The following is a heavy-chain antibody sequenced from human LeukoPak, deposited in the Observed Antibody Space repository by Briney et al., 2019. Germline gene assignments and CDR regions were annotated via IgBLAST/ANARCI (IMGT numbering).Heavy chain of an antibody. Sequence: SVKVSCKASGGTFSSYTISWVRQAPGQGLEWMGRIIPILGIANYAQKFQGRVTITADKSTSTAYMELSSLRSEDTAVYYCAREIADQRYYFDYWGQGTLVTVSS. CDR1: GGTFSSYT. D-gene: IGHD2-21*01. CDR2: IIPILGIA. V-gene: IGHV1-69*04. CDR3: AREIADQRYYFDY. J-gene: IGHJ4*02.